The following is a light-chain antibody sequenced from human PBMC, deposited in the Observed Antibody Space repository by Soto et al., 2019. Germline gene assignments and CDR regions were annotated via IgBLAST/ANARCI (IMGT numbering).Light chain of an antibody. CDR1: SSDVGGYNY. CDR2: DVR. Sequence: QSALTQPRSVSGSPGQSVTISCTGTSSDVGGYNYVSWYQQYPGKAPRVMMYDVRTRPSGVPDRFSGSKSGNTASLTISGLQAEDEADYYCCSYAGSTYVFGTVTKVTVL. J-gene: IGLJ1*01. CDR3: CSYAGSTYV. V-gene: IGLV2-11*01.